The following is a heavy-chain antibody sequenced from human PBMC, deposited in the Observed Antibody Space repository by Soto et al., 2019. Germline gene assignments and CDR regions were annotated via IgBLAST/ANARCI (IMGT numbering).Heavy chain of an antibody. V-gene: IGHV1-3*01. Sequence: SVKVSCKASGYTFTSYAMHWVRQAPGQRLEWMGWINAGNGNTKYSQKFQGRVTITRDTSASTAYMELSSLRSEDTAVYYCARVAYSGYDDDPFLDYWGQGTLVIVSS. D-gene: IGHD5-12*01. CDR3: ARVAYSGYDDDPFLDY. CDR2: INAGNGNT. CDR1: GYTFTSYA. J-gene: IGHJ4*02.